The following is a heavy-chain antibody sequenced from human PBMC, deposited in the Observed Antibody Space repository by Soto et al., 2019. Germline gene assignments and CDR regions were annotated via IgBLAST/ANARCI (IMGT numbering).Heavy chain of an antibody. V-gene: IGHV4-59*01. Sequence: SETLSLTFTVSGGSISSYYWSWIRQPPGKGLEWIGYIYYSGSTNYNPSLKSRVTISVDTSKNQFSLKLSSVTAADTAVYYCASIIAVAGSYYLDDWGQGTVVSDS. D-gene: IGHD6-19*01. CDR2: IYYSGST. J-gene: IGHJ4*02. CDR3: ASIIAVAGSYYLDD. CDR1: GGSISSYY.